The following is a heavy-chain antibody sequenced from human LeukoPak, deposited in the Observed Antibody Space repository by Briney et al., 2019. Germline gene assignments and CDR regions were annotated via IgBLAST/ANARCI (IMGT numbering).Heavy chain of an antibody. V-gene: IGHV1-18*01. CDR3: ARAMYSSSWYYGDSYYYYGMDV. CDR2: INPYNGNT. J-gene: IGHJ6*02. D-gene: IGHD6-13*01. Sequence: GASVKVSCKASGYTFTSYGISWVRQAPGQGLEWMGWINPYNGNTNYAQKLQGWVTMTRDTSISTAYMELSRLRSDDTAVYYCARAMYSSSWYYGDSYYYYGMDVWGQGTTVTVSS. CDR1: GYTFTSYG.